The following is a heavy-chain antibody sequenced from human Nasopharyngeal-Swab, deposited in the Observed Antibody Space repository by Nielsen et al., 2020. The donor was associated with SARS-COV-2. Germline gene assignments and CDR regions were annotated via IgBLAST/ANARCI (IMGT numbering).Heavy chain of an antibody. CDR2: INPSGGST. V-gene: IGHV1-46*01. CDR3: AREMGYYGSGSYRPFDY. J-gene: IGHJ4*02. D-gene: IGHD3-10*01. CDR1: GYTFTSYY. Sequence: ASVKVSCKASGYTFTSYYIHWVRQAPGQELEWMGIINPSGGSTSYAQKFQGLVTMTRDTSTSTVYMELSSLRSEDTAVYYCAREMGYYGSGSYRPFDYWGQGTLVTVSS.